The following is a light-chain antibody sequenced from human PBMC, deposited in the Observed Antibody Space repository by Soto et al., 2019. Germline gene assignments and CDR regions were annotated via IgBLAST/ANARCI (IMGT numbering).Light chain of an antibody. CDR1: SSNIGAGYG. CDR3: QSYDSSLSGWV. CDR2: GNS. Sequence: QSVLTQPPSVSGAPGQRVTSSCTGSSSNIGAGYGVHWYQQLPGTAPKLLIYGNSNRPSGVPDRFSGSKSGTSASLAITGLRAEDEADYYCQSYDSSLSGWVFGGGTKLTVL. J-gene: IGLJ3*02. V-gene: IGLV1-40*01.